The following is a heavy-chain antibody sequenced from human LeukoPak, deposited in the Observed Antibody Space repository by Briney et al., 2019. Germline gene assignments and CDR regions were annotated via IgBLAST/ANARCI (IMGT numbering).Heavy chain of an antibody. CDR1: GGSISSYY. CDR3: ARTDPYSGYDYFDY. D-gene: IGHD5-12*01. CDR2: IYTSGST. V-gene: IGHV4-4*07. J-gene: IGHJ4*02. Sequence: SETLSLTCTVSGGSISSYYWSWIRQPAGKGLEWIGRIYTSGSTNYNPSLKSRVTMSVDTSKNQFSLKLSSVTAADTAVYYCARTDPYSGYDYFDYWGQGTLVTVSS.